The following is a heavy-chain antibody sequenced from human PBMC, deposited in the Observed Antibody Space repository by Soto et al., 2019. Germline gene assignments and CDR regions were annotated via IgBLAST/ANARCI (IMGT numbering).Heavy chain of an antibody. CDR2: IYPGDSDT. CDR3: ARLRAAAADIGPWDY. CDR1: GYSFTSYW. Sequence: GESLKISCKGSGYSFTSYWIGWVRQMPGKGLEWMGIIYPGDSDTRYSPSFQGQVAISADKSISTAYLQWSSLKASDTAMYYCARLRAAAADIGPWDYWGQGTLVTVSS. D-gene: IGHD6-13*01. V-gene: IGHV5-51*01. J-gene: IGHJ4*02.